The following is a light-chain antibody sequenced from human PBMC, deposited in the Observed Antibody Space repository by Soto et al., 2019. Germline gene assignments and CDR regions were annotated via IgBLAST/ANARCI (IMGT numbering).Light chain of an antibody. V-gene: IGLV2-23*01. CDR1: CRDVGSYTR. Sequence: QSVLNQPASVSGSPGQSFTLSFTGTCRDVGSYTRVSWYQQHPGKAPKLMIYEGSKRPSGVSNRFSGSKSGNTASLTISGLQAEDEADYYCCSYAGSSTPYYVFGTGTKVTVL. CDR2: EGS. J-gene: IGLJ1*01. CDR3: CSYAGSSTPYYV.